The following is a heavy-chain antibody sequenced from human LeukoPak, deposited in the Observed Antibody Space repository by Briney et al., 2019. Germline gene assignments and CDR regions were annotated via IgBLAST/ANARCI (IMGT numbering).Heavy chain of an antibody. J-gene: IGHJ5*02. Sequence: ASVKVSCKASGYTFTGYYMHWVRQAPGQGLEWMGWISAYNGNTNYAQKLQGRVTMTTDTSTSTAYMELRSLRSDDTAVYYCARDRRFLEWLPRFDPWGQGTLVTVSS. CDR1: GYTFTGYY. CDR2: ISAYNGNT. CDR3: ARDRRFLEWLPRFDP. V-gene: IGHV1-18*04. D-gene: IGHD3-3*01.